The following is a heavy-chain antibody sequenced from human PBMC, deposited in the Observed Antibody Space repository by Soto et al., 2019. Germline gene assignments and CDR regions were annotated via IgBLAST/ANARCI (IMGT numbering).Heavy chain of an antibody. CDR1: GFTFSSYA. Sequence: PGGSLRLSCAASGFTFSSYAMSWVRQAPGKGLEWVSAISGSGGSTYYADSVKGRFTISRDNSKNTLYLQMNSLRAEDTAVYYWAKGYYYDSSGYYSTPGFFDYWGQGTLVTVSS. CDR2: ISGSGGST. D-gene: IGHD3-22*01. CDR3: AKGYYYDSSGYYSTPGFFDY. J-gene: IGHJ4*02. V-gene: IGHV3-23*01.